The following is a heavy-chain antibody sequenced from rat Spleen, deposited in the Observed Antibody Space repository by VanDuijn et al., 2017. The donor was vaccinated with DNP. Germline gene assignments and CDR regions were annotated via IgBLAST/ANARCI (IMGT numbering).Heavy chain of an antibody. D-gene: IGHD1-11*01. J-gene: IGHJ3*01. CDR3: ATGVYGGYEDWFAY. V-gene: IGHV5S10*01. Sequence: EVQLVESGGGLVQPGNSLKLSCAASGFTFSDYAMAWVRQSPKKGLGWVATIIYDGRRTYYRDYVKGRFTLSRDNAKRTLYLQMDSLGSEDTATYYCATGVYGGYEDWFAYWGQGTLVTVSS. CDR2: IIYDGRRT. CDR1: GFTFSDYA.